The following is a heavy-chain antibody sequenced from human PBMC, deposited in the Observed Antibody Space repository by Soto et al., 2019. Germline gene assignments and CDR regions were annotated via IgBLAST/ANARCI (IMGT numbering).Heavy chain of an antibody. CDR1: GYSFTDYH. J-gene: IGHJ6*02. Sequence: QVQLVQSGAEVKKPGASVKVSCKASGYSFTDYHIHWVRQAPGQGLEWLGRINPKSGGTSTAQKFQGWVTMTTDTSISTACRELTRLTSDDTAIYYCARGDSTDCSNGVCSFFYNHDMDVWGQGTTVTVSS. V-gene: IGHV1-2*04. CDR3: ARGDSTDCSNGVCSFFYNHDMDV. CDR2: INPKSGGT. D-gene: IGHD2-8*01.